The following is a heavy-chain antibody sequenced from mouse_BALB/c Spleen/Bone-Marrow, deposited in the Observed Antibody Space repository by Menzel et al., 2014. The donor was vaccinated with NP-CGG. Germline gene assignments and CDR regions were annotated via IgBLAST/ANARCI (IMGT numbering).Heavy chain of an antibody. CDR3: ARGIYYYGSSCAY. D-gene: IGHD1-1*01. CDR1: GFTFSSYT. J-gene: IGHJ3*01. CDR2: ISNGGGST. V-gene: IGHV5-12-2*01. Sequence: EVKVEESGGGLVQPGGSLKLSCAASGFTFSSYTMSWVRQTPEKRLEWVAYISNGGGSTYYPDTVKGRFTISRDNAKNTLYLQMSSLKSEDTAMYYCARGIYYYGSSCAYWCQGTLVTVSA.